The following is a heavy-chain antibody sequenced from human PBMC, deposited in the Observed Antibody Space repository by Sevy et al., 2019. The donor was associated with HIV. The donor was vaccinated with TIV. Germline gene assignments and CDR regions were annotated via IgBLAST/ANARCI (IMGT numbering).Heavy chain of an antibody. J-gene: IGHJ4*02. V-gene: IGHV3-7*03. D-gene: IGHD1-1*01. Sequence: GGSLRLSCAASGFTFNNYWMSWVRQAPGKGLEWVANIKPDETAKNYIDSVKGRFTISRDNAKNSLYLQMSSLRVDDTAVYYFARDYMYDWDYWGQGTLVTVSS. CDR2: IKPDETAK. CDR3: ARDYMYDWDY. CDR1: GFTFNNYW.